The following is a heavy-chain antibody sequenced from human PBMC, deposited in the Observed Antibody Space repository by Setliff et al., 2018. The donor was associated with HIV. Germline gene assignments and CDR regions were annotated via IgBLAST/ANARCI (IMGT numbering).Heavy chain of an antibody. D-gene: IGHD3-22*01. CDR3: TTDNYYDSSGFYDNWFDP. CDR1: GLTLGDYA. V-gene: IGHV3-49*04. J-gene: IGHJ5*02. CDR2: IRSKTYGGTT. Sequence: PGGSLRLSCTASGLTLGDYAMSWVRQAPGKGLEWVGFIRSKTYGGTTDYAAPVKGRFTISRVDSKNTLYLQMNSLKTEDTAVYYCTTDNYYDSSGFYDNWFDPWGQGTLVTVSS.